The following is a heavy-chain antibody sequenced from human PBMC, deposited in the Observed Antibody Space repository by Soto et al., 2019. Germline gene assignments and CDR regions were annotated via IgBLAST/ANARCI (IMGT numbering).Heavy chain of an antibody. J-gene: IGHJ4*02. V-gene: IGHV3-23*01. CDR3: AKGGYTFAYE. D-gene: IGHD5-18*01. Sequence: EVQLLESGGDLVQPGGSLRLSCAASGFSFSTSSMAWVRQPPGKGLEWVSAISPSASDTLYADSVKGRFTISRDNSQNTLFPQMTSLRADDTAVYDCAKGGYTFAYEWGQGALVTVSS. CDR2: ISPSASDT. CDR1: GFSFSTSS.